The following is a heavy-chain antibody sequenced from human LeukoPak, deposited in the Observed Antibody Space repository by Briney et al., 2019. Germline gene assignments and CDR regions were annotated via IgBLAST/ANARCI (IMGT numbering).Heavy chain of an antibody. CDR3: ARNEFRSYGLVHY. Sequence: SETLSLTCTVSGDSMGNDYWSWIRQSAGKGLEWIGRISTSGSTDYNPSLRSRDTMSVDTSRNQFSLTLTSMTAADTAVYYCARNEFRSYGLVHYWGQGTLVTVSS. D-gene: IGHD6-6*01. V-gene: IGHV4-4*07. CDR2: ISTSGST. J-gene: IGHJ4*02. CDR1: GDSMGNDY.